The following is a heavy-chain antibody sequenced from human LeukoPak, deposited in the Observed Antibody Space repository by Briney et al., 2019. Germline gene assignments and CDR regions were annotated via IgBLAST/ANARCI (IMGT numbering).Heavy chain of an antibody. CDR3: AKDLPSCGWSHFES. J-gene: IGHJ4*02. CDR1: GFSFDVYA. CDR2: ITWNSGHI. Sequence: GGSLRLSCAASGFSFDVYAMHWVRQIPGKGLEWVSGITWNSGHIGYAESVKGRFTISRDNAKSSLYLHMDSLRPEDTAFYYCAKDLPSCGWSHFESWGQGTLVTVSS. D-gene: IGHD6-19*01. V-gene: IGHV3-9*01.